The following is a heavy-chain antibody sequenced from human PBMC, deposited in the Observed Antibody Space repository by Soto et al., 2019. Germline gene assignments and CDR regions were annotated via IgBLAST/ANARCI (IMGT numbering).Heavy chain of an antibody. CDR2: IKSKPDGGTT. J-gene: IGHJ4*02. CDR3: TTDPATTVTTFSKIYYFDY. CDR1: GFIFSNAW. V-gene: IGHV3-15*01. Sequence: EVQLVESGGGLVEPGGSLRLSCAASGFIFSNAWMSWVRQAPGKGLEWVGRIKSKPDGGTTDYAAPVKGRFTISRDDSKNTLYQQMNSLKTEDTAVYYCTTDPATTVTTFSKIYYFDYWGQGTLVTVSS. D-gene: IGHD4-17*01.